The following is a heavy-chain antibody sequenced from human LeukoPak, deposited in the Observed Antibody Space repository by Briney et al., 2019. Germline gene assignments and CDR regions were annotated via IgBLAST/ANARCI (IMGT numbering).Heavy chain of an antibody. J-gene: IGHJ4*02. CDR3: ATVGGYSYGDPLDY. Sequence: ASVKVSCKASGGTFSSYAISWVRQAPGKGLEWMGGFDPEDGETIYAQKFQGRVTMTEDTSTDTAYMELSSLRSEDTAVYYCATVGGYSYGDPLDYWGQGTLVTVSS. V-gene: IGHV1-24*01. CDR2: FDPEDGET. CDR1: GGTFSSYA. D-gene: IGHD5-18*01.